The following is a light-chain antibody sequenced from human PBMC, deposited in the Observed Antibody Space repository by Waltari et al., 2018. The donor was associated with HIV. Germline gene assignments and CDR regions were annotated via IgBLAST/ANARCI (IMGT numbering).Light chain of an antibody. Sequence: DVLLTQSPVSLAVTPGESASISCKSSQSLLHKNGKKYLDLYVKKPGQTPQLLMYMASNLAAGVPVRFSGSGSGTEFTLKISRVEAEDVGLYYCMQALHTPFMFGHGTRLEI. V-gene: IGKV2-28*01. CDR1: QSLLHKNGKKY. CDR3: MQALHTPFM. J-gene: IGKJ5*01. CDR2: MAS.